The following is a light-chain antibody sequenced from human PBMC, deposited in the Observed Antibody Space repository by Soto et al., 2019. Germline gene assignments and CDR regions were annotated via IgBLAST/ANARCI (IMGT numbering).Light chain of an antibody. J-gene: IGKJ4*01. CDR2: AAS. V-gene: IGKV1-9*01. CDR3: QQVLT. CDR1: QGISRY. Sequence: DIQLTQSPSFLSASVGDRVTITCRASQGISRYLAWYQQKPGKAPKLLIYAASTLQSGVPSRFSGSGSGTECTLTIRRLQPEYFATYYCQQVLTFGGGTKVEIK.